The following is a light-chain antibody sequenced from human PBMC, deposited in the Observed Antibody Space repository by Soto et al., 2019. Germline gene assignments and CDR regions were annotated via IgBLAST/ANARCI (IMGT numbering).Light chain of an antibody. CDR3: QQYTGPPTT. CDR2: DVS. Sequence: EIVLAQSPVTLPLSXGECATLSXXXSQSVSSAYLAWYQQKPGQAPRLLIYDVSSRATGIPDRFSGSGSGTDFTLTITRLEPEDSAVYFCQQYTGPPTTFGQGTRLEIK. J-gene: IGKJ5*01. V-gene: IGKV3-20*01. CDR1: QSVSSAY.